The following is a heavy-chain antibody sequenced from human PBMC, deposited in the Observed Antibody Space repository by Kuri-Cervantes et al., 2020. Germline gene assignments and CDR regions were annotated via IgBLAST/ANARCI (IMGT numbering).Heavy chain of an antibody. CDR2: ISGSGGDS. CDR1: GSTFRSYP. Sequence: GESLKISCAASGSTFRSYPMSWVRQAPGKGVEWVSGISGSGGDSYYADPVKGRFTISRDNSQETLYLQVNSLRAEDTSIYYCAKGKISTTCLDYWGQGNLVTVSS. D-gene: IGHD1/OR15-1a*01. V-gene: IGHV3-23*01. J-gene: IGHJ4*02. CDR3: AKGKISTTCLDY.